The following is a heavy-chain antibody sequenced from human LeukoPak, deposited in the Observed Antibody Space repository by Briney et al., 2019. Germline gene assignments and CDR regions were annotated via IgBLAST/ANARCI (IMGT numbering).Heavy chain of an antibody. V-gene: IGHV3-49*04. D-gene: IGHD2-21*01. CDR1: GFTFGDYA. Sequence: GGSLRLSCTASGFTFGDYAMSWVRQAPGKELEWVGFIRSKAYGGTTEYAASVKGRFTISRDDSKSIAYLQMNSLKTEDTAVYYCTRTQSTYYPLAYWGQGTLVTVSS. J-gene: IGHJ4*02. CDR3: TRTQSTYYPLAY. CDR2: IRSKAYGGTT.